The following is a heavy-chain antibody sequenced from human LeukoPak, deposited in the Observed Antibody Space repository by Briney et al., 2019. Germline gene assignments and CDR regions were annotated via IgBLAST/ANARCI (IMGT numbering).Heavy chain of an antibody. CDR3: ARRYSSGWYGIDY. V-gene: IGHV4-59*13. D-gene: IGHD6-19*01. CDR2: IYYSGST. J-gene: IGHJ4*02. CDR1: GGSISSYY. Sequence: PSETLSLTCTVSGGSISSYYWSWIRQPPGKGLEWIGYIYYSGSTNYNPSLKSRVTISVDTSKNQFSLKLSSVTAADTAVYYCARRYSSGWYGIDYWGQGTLVTVSS.